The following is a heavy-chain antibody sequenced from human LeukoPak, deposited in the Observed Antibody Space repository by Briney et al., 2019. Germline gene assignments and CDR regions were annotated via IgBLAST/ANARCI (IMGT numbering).Heavy chain of an antibody. J-gene: IGHJ3*02. Sequence: SGGSLRLSCAASGFTFSTYSMTWVRQAPGKGLEWVSSITSSSSYIYYADSVKGRFTISRDNAKNSLYLQMNSLRAEDMALYYCAKGIEAYCGGDCAKHDAIDIWGQGTMVTVSS. V-gene: IGHV3-21*04. CDR2: ITSSSSYI. CDR3: AKGIEAYCGGDCAKHDAIDI. D-gene: IGHD2-21*02. CDR1: GFTFSTYS.